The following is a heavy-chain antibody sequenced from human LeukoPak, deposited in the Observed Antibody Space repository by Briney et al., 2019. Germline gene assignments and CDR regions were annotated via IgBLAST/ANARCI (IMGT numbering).Heavy chain of an antibody. CDR2: VSAYNGNT. CDR1: GYTFTGYA. V-gene: IGHV1-18*01. CDR3: ARVDLYYDSSGYSQAANDY. D-gene: IGHD3-22*01. J-gene: IGHJ4*02. Sequence: GASVKASCKASGYTFTGYAISWVRQAPGQGLEWMGWVSAYNGNTKYAQNFQGRVTMTTDTSTTTAYMELRSLRSDDTAVYYCARVDLYYDSSGYSQAANDYWGQGTLVTVSS.